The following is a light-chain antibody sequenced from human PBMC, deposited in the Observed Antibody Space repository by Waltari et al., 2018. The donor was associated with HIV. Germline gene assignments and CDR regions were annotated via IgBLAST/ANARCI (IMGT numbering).Light chain of an antibody. J-gene: IGKJ3*01. Sequence: ELVMTQSPATLSVSPGERATLSCRASQSLSSNLAWYQQKPGQAPRLLIYGASTRATGIPARFSGSGSGTEFTLTISSLQSEDFAVYYCQQYSNWPPFTFGPGTKVDIK. CDR2: GAS. V-gene: IGKV3-15*01. CDR1: QSLSSN. CDR3: QQYSNWPPFT.